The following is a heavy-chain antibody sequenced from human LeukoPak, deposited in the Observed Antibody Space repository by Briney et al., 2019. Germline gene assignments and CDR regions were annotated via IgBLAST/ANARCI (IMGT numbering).Heavy chain of an antibody. CDR1: GFTFSSYG. CDR2: IKQDGSEK. CDR3: SGGAGDFDY. V-gene: IGHV3-7*03. Sequence: GGSLRLSCAASGFTFSSYGMHWVRQAPGKGLEWVANIKQDGSEKYYVDSVKGRFTISRDNAKNSLYLQMNSLRAEDTAVYYCSGGAGDFDYWGQGTLVTVSS. J-gene: IGHJ4*02. D-gene: IGHD1-26*01.